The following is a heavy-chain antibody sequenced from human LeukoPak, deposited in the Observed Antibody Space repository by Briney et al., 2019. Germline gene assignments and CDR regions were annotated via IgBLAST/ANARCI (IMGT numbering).Heavy chain of an antibody. J-gene: IGHJ4*02. CDR2: ISYDGSNK. D-gene: IGHD3-22*01. CDR1: GFTFSSYG. CDR3: AKDLDSSGSHY. Sequence: PGRSLRLSCAASGFTFSSYGMHWVRQAPGKGLEWVAVISYDGSNKYYADSVKGRFTISRDNSKNTLYLQMNSLRAEDTAVYYCAKDLDSSGSHYWGQGTLVTVSS. V-gene: IGHV3-30*18.